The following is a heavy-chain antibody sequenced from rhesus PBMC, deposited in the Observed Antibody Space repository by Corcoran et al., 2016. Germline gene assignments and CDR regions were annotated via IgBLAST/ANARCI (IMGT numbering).Heavy chain of an antibody. D-gene: IGHD6-31*01. CDR1: GGSISGYY. J-gene: IGHJ4*01. Sequence: QVQLQESGPGVVKPSETLSPTCAVSGGSISGYYLWCWIRQPPGKGLEWIWYVGGSSGSTNYNPSLKSRVTISKDTSKNQFSLKLSSVTAADTAVYYCARDRGSGWFDYWGQGVLVTVSS. CDR3: ARDRGSGWFDY. V-gene: IGHV4-127*01. CDR2: VGGSSGST.